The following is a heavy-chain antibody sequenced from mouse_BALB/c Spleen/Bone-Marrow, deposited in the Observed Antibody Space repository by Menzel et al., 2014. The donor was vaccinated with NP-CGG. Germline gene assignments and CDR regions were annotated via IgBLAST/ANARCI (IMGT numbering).Heavy chain of an antibody. D-gene: IGHD2-1*01. J-gene: IGHJ3*01. Sequence: VQLKQSGPELVKPGASVKISCKASGYSFTGYFMYWVMQSHGKSLEWIGRINPYNGDTFYNQKFKGKATLTVDKSSSTAHMELRSLASEDSAVYYCARGGNYQAWFATGAKGLWSLSLQ. CDR1: GYSFTGYF. CDR3: ARGGNYQAWFAT. V-gene: IGHV1-20*02. CDR2: INPYNGDT.